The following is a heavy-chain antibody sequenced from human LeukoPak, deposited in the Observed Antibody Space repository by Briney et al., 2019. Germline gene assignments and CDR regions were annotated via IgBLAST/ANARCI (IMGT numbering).Heavy chain of an antibody. V-gene: IGHV3-48*03. D-gene: IGHD5-18*01. CDR2: ISSSGRTM. Sequence: GGSLRLSCAASGSTFTSYEMNWVRQAPGKGLEWISYISSSGRTMYYADSVKGRFSISRDNAKNSLYLQMSSLRAEDTAVYYCARDSGRGYTYGYPDYWGQGTLVTVSS. CDR1: GSTFTSYE. CDR3: ARDSGRGYTYGYPDY. J-gene: IGHJ4*02.